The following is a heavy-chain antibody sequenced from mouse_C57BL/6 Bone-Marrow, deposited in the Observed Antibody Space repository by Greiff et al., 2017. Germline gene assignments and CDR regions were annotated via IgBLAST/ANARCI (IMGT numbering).Heavy chain of an antibody. D-gene: IGHD2-5*01. CDR3: ARTYYSNCWYFDV. Sequence: VQLQQPGAELVKPGASVKMSCKASGYTFTSYWITWVKQRPGQGLEWIGDIYPGSGSTNYNEKFKSKATLTVDTSSSTAYMQLSSLTSEDSAVYYSARTYYSNCWYFDVWGTGTTVTVSS. J-gene: IGHJ1*03. CDR2: IYPGSGST. V-gene: IGHV1-55*01. CDR1: GYTFTSYW.